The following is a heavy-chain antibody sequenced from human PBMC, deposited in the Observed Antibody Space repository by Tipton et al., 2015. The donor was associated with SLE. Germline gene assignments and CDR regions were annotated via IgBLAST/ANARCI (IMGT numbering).Heavy chain of an antibody. CDR2: IYYSGST. CDR3: ARDSTLVYYYGLDV. V-gene: IGHV4-59*12. CDR1: GGSISSYY. D-gene: IGHD2-8*02. J-gene: IGHJ6*02. Sequence: TLSLTCTVSGGSISSYYWSWIRQPPGKGLEWIGYIYYSGSTYYNPSLKSRVTISVDTSKNQFSLKVNSVTAADTAVYYCARDSTLVYYYGLDVWGQGITVTVAS.